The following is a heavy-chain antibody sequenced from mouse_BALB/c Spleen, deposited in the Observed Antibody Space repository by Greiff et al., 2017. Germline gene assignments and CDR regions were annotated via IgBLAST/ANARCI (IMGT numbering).Heavy chain of an antibody. V-gene: IGHV3-1*02. CDR3: AQSFYYAMDY. J-gene: IGHJ4*01. CDR1: GYSITSSYS. Sequence: EVQLQESGPDLVKPSHSLSLSCTVTGYSITSSYSWRWIRQSQENQLGWGSYIHYSGSTNYNPSLKSRITITPDTSTNPFFLQLNSVTTEDTATYYCAQSFYYAMDYWGQGTSVTVSS. CDR2: IHYSGST.